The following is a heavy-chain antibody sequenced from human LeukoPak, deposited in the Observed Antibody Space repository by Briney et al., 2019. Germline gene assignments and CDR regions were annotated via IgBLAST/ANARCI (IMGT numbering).Heavy chain of an antibody. Sequence: ASVKVSCKASGYTFTGYYMHWVQQAPGQGLEWMGWINPNSGGTNYAQKFQGRVTMTRDTSISTAYMELSRLRSDDTAVYYCARVGVDYGGKLDYFDYWGQGTLVTVSS. J-gene: IGHJ4*02. CDR3: ARVGVDYGGKLDYFDY. CDR1: GYTFTGYY. V-gene: IGHV1-2*02. D-gene: IGHD4-23*01. CDR2: INPNSGGT.